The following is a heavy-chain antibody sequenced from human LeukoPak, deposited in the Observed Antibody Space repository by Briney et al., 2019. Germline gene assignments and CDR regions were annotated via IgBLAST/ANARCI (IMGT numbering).Heavy chain of an antibody. CDR3: ARPEEPLSDGDYYGMDV. CDR2: IYSSGST. D-gene: IGHD4-17*01. J-gene: IGHJ6*02. Sequence: PGGSLRLSCAASGFTFSSYAMSWVRQAPGKGLEWVSVIYSSGSTYYADSVKGRFTISRDNSKNTLYLQMNSLRAEDTAVYYCARPEEPLSDGDYYGMDVWGQGTTVTVSS. V-gene: IGHV3-53*01. CDR1: GFTFSSYA.